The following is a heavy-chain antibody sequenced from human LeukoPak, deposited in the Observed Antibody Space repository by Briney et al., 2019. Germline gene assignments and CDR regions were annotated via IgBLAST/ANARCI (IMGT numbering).Heavy chain of an antibody. Sequence: ASVKVSCTASGYTFTSYDINWVRQATGQGLEWMGWMNPNSGNTGYAQKFQGRVTITRNTSISTAYMELSSLRSEDTAVYYCARGSRQWRSYYYMDVWGKGTTVTVSS. CDR1: GYTFTSYD. V-gene: IGHV1-8*03. CDR2: MNPNSGNT. D-gene: IGHD6-19*01. CDR3: ARGSRQWRSYYYMDV. J-gene: IGHJ6*03.